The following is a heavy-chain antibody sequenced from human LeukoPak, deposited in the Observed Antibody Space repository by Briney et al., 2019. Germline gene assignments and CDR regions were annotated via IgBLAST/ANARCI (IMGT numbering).Heavy chain of an antibody. CDR3: AKARIAAAGTGAFDV. CDR2: FSVTDGSA. J-gene: IGHJ3*01. D-gene: IGHD6-13*01. V-gene: IGHV3-23*01. Sequence: GGSLRLSCAASRFTFSSYGVLWVRLAPGKGLEGVTAFSVTDGSAQYAESVKGRFTISRDNSKNSLYLQMNSLRAEDTAVYYCAKARIAAAGTGAFDVWGQGTMVTVPS. CDR1: RFTFSSYG.